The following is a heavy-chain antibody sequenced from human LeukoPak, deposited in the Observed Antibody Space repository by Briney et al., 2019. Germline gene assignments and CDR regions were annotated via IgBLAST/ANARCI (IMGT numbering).Heavy chain of an antibody. Sequence: KPSETLSLTCTVSGGSISSYYWSWIRQPPGKGLEWIGYIYYSGSTNYNPSLKSRVTISVATSKNQFSLKLSSVTAADTAVYYCARGGAVTTLWYFDLWGRGTLVTVSS. CDR1: GGSISSYY. V-gene: IGHV4-59*01. CDR3: ARGGAVTTLWYFDL. D-gene: IGHD4-17*01. J-gene: IGHJ2*01. CDR2: IYYSGST.